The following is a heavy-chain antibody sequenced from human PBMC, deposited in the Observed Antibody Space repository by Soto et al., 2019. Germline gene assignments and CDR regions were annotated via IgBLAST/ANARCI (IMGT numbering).Heavy chain of an antibody. V-gene: IGHV4-30-4*01. CDR2: IYYSGST. J-gene: IGHJ1*01. CDR3: VSNSENLPLQH. Sequence: SETLSLTCTVSGGSISSGDYYWSWIRQPPGKGLEWIGYIYYSGSTYYNPSLKSRVTISVDTSKNQFSLKLSSVTAADTAVYYCVSNSENLPLQHWGQGTLVTVS. CDR1: GGSISSGDYY.